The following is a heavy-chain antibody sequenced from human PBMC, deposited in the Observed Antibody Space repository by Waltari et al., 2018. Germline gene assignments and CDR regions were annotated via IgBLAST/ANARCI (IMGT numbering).Heavy chain of an antibody. J-gene: IGHJ5*02. Sequence: QVQVQQWGAGLVKPSETLSLTCAVYGGSFSGYYWSCLRQPPGKALEWIGEIDHSGGTNNNPPLTSRATLSVDTSRNQLSLKLTSVTAADTAIYYCALSRYGLASPKFDPWGQGTLVTVSS. D-gene: IGHD4-17*01. CDR1: GGSFSGYY. CDR3: ALSRYGLASPKFDP. V-gene: IGHV4-34*04. CDR2: IDHSGGT.